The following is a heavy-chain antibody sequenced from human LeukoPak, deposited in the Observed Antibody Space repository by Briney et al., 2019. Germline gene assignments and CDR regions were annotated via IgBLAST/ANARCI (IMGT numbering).Heavy chain of an antibody. Sequence: GGSLRLSCAASGFTFSSYGMHWVRQAPGKGLEWVAVISYDGSNKYYADSVKGRFTISRDNSKNTLYLQMNSLRAEDTAVYYCAKTLRVGYHYYYMDVWGKGTTVTVSS. CDR2: ISYDGSNK. J-gene: IGHJ6*03. CDR1: GFTFSSYG. D-gene: IGHD1-26*01. CDR3: AKTLRVGYHYYYMDV. V-gene: IGHV3-30*18.